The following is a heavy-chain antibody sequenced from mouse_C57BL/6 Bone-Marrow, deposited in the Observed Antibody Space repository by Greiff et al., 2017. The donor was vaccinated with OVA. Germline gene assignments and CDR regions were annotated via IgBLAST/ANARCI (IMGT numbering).Heavy chain of an antibody. CDR3: ARHVPRHYAMDY. Sequence: QVQLQQSGAELVRPGTSVKVSCKASGYAFTNYLIEWVKQRPGQGLEWIGVINPGSGGTNYNEKFKGKATLTADKSSSTAYMQLSSLRSEDTAMYYCARHVPRHYAMDYWGQGTSVTVSS. J-gene: IGHJ4*01. CDR2: INPGSGGT. V-gene: IGHV1-54*01. CDR1: GYAFTNYL.